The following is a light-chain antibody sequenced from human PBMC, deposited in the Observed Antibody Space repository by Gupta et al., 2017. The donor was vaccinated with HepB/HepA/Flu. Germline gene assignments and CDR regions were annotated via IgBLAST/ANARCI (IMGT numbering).Light chain of an antibody. V-gene: IGKV4-1*01. CDR1: QSVLYSSNNKNY. CDR3: QQYYSTPHT. Sequence: DIVMTQSPDSLAVSLGERATINCKSSQSVLYSSNNKNYLAWYQQKPGQPPKLLIYWASTRESGVPDRFSGSGPGTDFTLTISSLQAEDVAVYYCQQYYSTPHTFGGGTKVEIK. J-gene: IGKJ4*01. CDR2: WAS.